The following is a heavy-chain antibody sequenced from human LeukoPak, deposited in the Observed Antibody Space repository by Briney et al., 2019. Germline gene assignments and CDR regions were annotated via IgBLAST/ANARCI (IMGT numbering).Heavy chain of an antibody. Sequence: GGSLRLSCAASGFTFSSYEMNWVRQAPGKGLEWVSYISSSGSTIYYADSVKGRFTISRDNVKKSLYLQMNSLRAEDTAVYYCAKDRCSNGIGCYYYYMDVWGKGTTVTISS. CDR2: ISSSGSTI. J-gene: IGHJ6*03. D-gene: IGHD2-8*01. V-gene: IGHV3-48*03. CDR3: AKDRCSNGIGCYYYYMDV. CDR1: GFTFSSYE.